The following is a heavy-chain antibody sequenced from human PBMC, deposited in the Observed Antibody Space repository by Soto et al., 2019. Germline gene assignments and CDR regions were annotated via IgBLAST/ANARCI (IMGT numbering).Heavy chain of an antibody. CDR1: GGSISSSSYY. CDR2: IYYSGST. D-gene: IGHD6-19*01. CDR3: ARLKGGRYRYYFDY. J-gene: IGHJ4*02. Sequence: SETLSLTCTVSGGSISSSSYYWGWIRQPPGKGLEWIGSIYYSGSTYYNPSLKSRVTISVDTSKNQFSLKLSSVTAADTAVYSCARLKGGRYRYYFDYWRQVSLVTVSS. V-gene: IGHV4-39*01.